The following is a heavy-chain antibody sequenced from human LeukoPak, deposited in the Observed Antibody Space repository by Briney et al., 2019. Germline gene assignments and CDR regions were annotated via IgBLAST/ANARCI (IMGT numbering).Heavy chain of an antibody. Sequence: GGSLRLSCAASGFTFSSYGMHWVRQAPGKGLVWVSRLHSDGSNTTYADSVKGRFTISRDDAKNTLYLQMNSLRAEDTAVYYCARLSGYSSIDYWGQGALVTVS. D-gene: IGHD6-13*01. J-gene: IGHJ4*02. CDR2: LHSDGSNT. CDR1: GFTFSSYG. V-gene: IGHV3-74*01. CDR3: ARLSGYSSIDY.